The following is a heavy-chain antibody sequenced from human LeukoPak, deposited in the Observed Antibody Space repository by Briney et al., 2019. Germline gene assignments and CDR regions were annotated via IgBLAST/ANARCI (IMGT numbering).Heavy chain of an antibody. CDR2: IVVGSGNT. J-gene: IGHJ4*02. Sequence: SVKVSSKASGFTFTSSAMQWVRHTLGQRLEWIGWIVVGSGNTNYAQKFQERGTITRDMSTSTAYMELSILRSEDTAVYYCAANPYYYDVSGYLDYWGQGTLVTVSS. D-gene: IGHD3-22*01. CDR3: AANPYYYDVSGYLDY. V-gene: IGHV1-58*02. CDR1: GFTFTSSA.